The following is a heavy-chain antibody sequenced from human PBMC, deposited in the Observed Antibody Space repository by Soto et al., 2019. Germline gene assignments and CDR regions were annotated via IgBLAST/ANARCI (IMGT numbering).Heavy chain of an antibody. CDR3: ARRLYYDSSGFEGGGMDV. CDR2: IYYSGST. J-gene: IGHJ6*02. CDR1: GGSISSSSYY. Sequence: SETLALTCTVXGGSISSSSYYWGWIRQPPGKGLEWIGSIYYSGSTYYNPSLKSRVTISVDTSKNQFSLKLSSVTAADTAVYYCARRLYYDSSGFEGGGMDVWGQGTTVTVSS. V-gene: IGHV4-39*01. D-gene: IGHD3-22*01.